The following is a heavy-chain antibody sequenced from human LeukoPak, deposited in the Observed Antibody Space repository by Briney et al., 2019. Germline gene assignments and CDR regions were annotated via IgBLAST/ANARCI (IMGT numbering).Heavy chain of an antibody. J-gene: IGHJ3*02. CDR3: ARVRPRALGDYSPNDAFDI. D-gene: IGHD3-22*01. CDR2: MYYSGST. Sequence: PSETLSLTCTVSGGSISTYYWSWIRQPPGKGLEWIGYMYYSGSTNYNPSLKSRVTISIDTSKNQFSLKLSSVTAADTAVYYCARVRPRALGDYSPNDAFDIWGQGTMVTVSS. V-gene: IGHV4-59*08. CDR1: GGSISTYY.